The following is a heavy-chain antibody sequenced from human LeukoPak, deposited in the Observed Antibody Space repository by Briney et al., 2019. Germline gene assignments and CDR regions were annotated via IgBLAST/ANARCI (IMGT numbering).Heavy chain of an antibody. V-gene: IGHV3-49*04. Sequence: GGSLRLSCTASGFTFGDYAMSWVRQAPGKGLEWVGFIRNKAYGGATEYAASVKGRFTISRDDSKSIAYLQMNSLKTEDTAVYYCTRHHYGSGSSGFDYWGQGTLVTVSS. CDR1: GFTFGDYA. CDR2: IRNKAYGGAT. CDR3: TRHHYGSGSSGFDY. D-gene: IGHD3-10*01. J-gene: IGHJ4*02.